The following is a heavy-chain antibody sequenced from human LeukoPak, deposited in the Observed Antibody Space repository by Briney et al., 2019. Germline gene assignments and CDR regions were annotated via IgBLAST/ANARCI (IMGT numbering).Heavy chain of an antibody. V-gene: IGHV4-30-4*01. CDR1: GGSISSGDYY. CDR2: NYYSGST. J-gene: IGHJ2*01. CDR3: VRDFRALRYFDL. Sequence: SETLSLTCTVSGGSISSGDYYWSWIRQPPGKGLEWIGYNYYSGSTYYNPSLKSRASISIDTSKNQFSLKLSSVTATDTAVYYCVRDFRALRYFDLWGRGIVATVSS.